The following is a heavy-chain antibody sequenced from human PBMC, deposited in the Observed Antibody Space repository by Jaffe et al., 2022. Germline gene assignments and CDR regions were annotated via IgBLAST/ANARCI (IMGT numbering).Heavy chain of an antibody. J-gene: IGHJ4*02. CDR2: IYYSGST. CDR3: AREDSSSSGPTFDY. CDR1: GGSISSYY. V-gene: IGHV4-59*01. Sequence: QVQLQESGPGLVKPSETLSLTCTVSGGSISSYYWSWIRQPPGKGLEWIGYIYYSGSTNYNPSLKSRVTISVDTSKNQFSLKLSSVTAADTAVYYCAREDSSSSGPTFDYWGQGTLVTVSS. D-gene: IGHD6-6*01.